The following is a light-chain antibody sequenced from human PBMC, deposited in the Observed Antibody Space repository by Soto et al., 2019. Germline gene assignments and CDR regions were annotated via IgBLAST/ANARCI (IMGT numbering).Light chain of an antibody. CDR2: GAS. Sequence: EIVLTQSPATLSLSPGERATLSCRASQSVSSNLAWYQQRLGQAPRLLIYGASTRATGIPARFSGSGSGIEFTLTISSLQSEDFAVYYCQQYNNWPPITFGQGTRLEIK. CDR3: QQYNNWPPIT. V-gene: IGKV3-15*01. CDR1: QSVSSN. J-gene: IGKJ5*01.